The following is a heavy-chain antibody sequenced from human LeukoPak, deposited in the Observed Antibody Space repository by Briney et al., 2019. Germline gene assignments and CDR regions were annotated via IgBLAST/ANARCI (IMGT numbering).Heavy chain of an antibody. V-gene: IGHV3-23*01. Sequence: GGSLRLSCAASGYTFSSYAMSWVRQAPGKGLAWVSGISGSGRSTHSADSVKGRFTISRDNSKNMLYLQMNSLRAEDTALYYCAKALDGYNGMDVWGQGTTVIVSS. CDR1: GYTFSSYA. J-gene: IGHJ6*02. D-gene: IGHD3-16*02. CDR3: AKALDGYNGMDV. CDR2: ISGSGRST.